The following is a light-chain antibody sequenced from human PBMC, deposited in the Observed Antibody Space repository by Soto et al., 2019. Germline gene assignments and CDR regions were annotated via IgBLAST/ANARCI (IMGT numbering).Light chain of an antibody. CDR3: SSYTSTSTVV. Sequence: QAVVTQPASVSGSPGQSITISCAGTSSDVGAYSYVSWYQQYPGKAPKLMIYEVRNRPSGVSNRFSGSKSGKTASLTISGLQAEDEADYYCSSYTSTSTVVFGGGTKLTVL. J-gene: IGLJ2*01. CDR1: SSDVGAYSY. CDR2: EVR. V-gene: IGLV2-14*01.